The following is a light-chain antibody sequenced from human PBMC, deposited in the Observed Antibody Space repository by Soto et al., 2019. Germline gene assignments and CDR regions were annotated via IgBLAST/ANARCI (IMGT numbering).Light chain of an antibody. CDR2: DAS. V-gene: IGKV1-33*01. CDR3: QQYDNLPLT. Sequence: DIQMTQSPSSLSASVGDRVTITCQASHDIRNYLNWYQQKPGQAPRLLIHDASRLQTGVPSRFSGSGSGTDFILTIPSLQPDDIATYHCQQYDNLPLTFGGGTKVEI. CDR1: HDIRNY. J-gene: IGKJ4*01.